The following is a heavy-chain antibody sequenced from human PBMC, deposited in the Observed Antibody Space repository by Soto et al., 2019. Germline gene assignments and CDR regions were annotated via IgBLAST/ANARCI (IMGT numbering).Heavy chain of an antibody. J-gene: IGHJ6*02. D-gene: IGHD6-6*01. CDR3: ARLGGVLAAHYGMDV. Sequence: KVLDWMGISYPCDSDTRYSPSFQGQFTISADKSITTAYLHGSSLKAADTAMYYCARLGGVLAAHYGMDVWGQGTTVTVSS. V-gene: IGHV5-51*01. CDR2: SYPCDSDT.